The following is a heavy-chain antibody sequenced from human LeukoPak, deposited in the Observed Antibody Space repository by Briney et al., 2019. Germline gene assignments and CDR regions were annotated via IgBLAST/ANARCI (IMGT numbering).Heavy chain of an antibody. CDR2: ISSSSSYI. J-gene: IGHJ4*02. CDR1: GFTFSSYG. Sequence: GGSLRLSCAASGFTFSSYGMSWVRQAPGKGLEWVSAISSSSSYIYYADSVNGRFTISRDNSKNTLYVQMKSPRAEDTAIYYFAKDQYTTYYFFDCWGQRTLVTVSS. V-gene: IGHV3-23*01. CDR3: AKDQYTTYYFFDC. D-gene: IGHD1-14*01.